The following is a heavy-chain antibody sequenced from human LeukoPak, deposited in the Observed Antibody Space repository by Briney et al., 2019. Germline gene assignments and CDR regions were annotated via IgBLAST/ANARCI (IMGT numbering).Heavy chain of an antibody. Sequence: GESLKISCKGSGYTFTSYWIGWVRQMPGKGLEWMGIIYPGDADTRYSPSFQGQVTISADKSISTAYLQWSSLKASDTAMYYRARLKDYYSSERFDYWGQGTLVTVSS. CDR3: ARLKDYYSSERFDY. V-gene: IGHV5-51*01. J-gene: IGHJ4*02. CDR2: IYPGDADT. CDR1: GYTFTSYW. D-gene: IGHD3-10*01.